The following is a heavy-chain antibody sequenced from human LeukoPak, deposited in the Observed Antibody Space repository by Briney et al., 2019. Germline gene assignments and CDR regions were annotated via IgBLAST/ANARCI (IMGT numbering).Heavy chain of an antibody. CDR2: ISNDGSTV. J-gene: IGHJ6*02. Sequence: GGSLRLSCAPSGFTFSRHGMHWVRQAPGKGLEWLSYISNDGSTVFYADSIKGRFTISRDNAKRSLYLQIESLRDDDTAVYHCALGTINKDYYFGMDVWGQGTTVTVSS. D-gene: IGHD2-8*01. CDR1: GFTFSRHG. CDR3: ALGTINKDYYFGMDV. V-gene: IGHV3-48*02.